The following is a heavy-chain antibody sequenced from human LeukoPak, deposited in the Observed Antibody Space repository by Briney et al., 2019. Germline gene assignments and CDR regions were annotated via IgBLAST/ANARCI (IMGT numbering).Heavy chain of an antibody. Sequence: PSETLSLTCTVSGGSISSYYWSWIRQPPGKGLEWIGYIYHSGSTNYNPSLKSRVTISVDTSKNQFSLKLSSVTAADTAVYYCARQLRYFDWYDLGYWGQGTLVTVSS. CDR3: ARQLRYFDWYDLGY. CDR2: IYHSGST. D-gene: IGHD3-9*01. V-gene: IGHV4-59*01. CDR1: GGSISSYY. J-gene: IGHJ4*02.